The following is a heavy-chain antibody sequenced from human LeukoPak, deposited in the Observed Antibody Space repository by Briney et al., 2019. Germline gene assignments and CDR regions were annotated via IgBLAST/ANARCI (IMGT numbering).Heavy chain of an antibody. Sequence: ASVKVSCKASGYTFTGYYMHWVRQAPGQGLEWMGWINPNSGGTNYAQKFQGRVTMTRDTSISTAYMELSRLRSDDTAVYYCARDPGNHGSGWGVDHWGQGTLVTVSS. D-gene: IGHD3-10*01. CDR1: GYTFTGYY. CDR3: ARDPGNHGSGWGVDH. J-gene: IGHJ4*02. CDR2: INPNSGGT. V-gene: IGHV1-2*02.